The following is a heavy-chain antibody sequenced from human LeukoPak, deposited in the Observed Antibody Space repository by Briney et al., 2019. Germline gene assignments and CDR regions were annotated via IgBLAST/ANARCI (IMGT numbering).Heavy chain of an antibody. CDR1: GYTSTGYY. CDR3: ARGVDSSSLFY. Sequence: ASVKASCKASGYTSTGYYMHWVRQAPGQGLEWMGRINPNSGGTNYAQKFQGRVTMTRDTSISTAYMELSRPRSDDTAVYYCARGVDSSSLFYWGRGTLVTVSS. J-gene: IGHJ4*02. D-gene: IGHD6-13*01. CDR2: INPNSGGT. V-gene: IGHV1-2*06.